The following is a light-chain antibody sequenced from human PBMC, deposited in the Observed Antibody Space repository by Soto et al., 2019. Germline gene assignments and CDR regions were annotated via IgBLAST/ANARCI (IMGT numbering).Light chain of an antibody. CDR2: AAS. CDR1: QSISWY. J-gene: IGKJ4*01. CDR3: QQSGSTPWA. V-gene: IGKV1-39*01. Sequence: DIQMTQSPSSLSASVGDRVTITCRASQSISWYLNWYQQKPGKAPKLLIHAASSLQSGVPSRFSGGGSGTDFTLAISSLQPEDFATYYCQQSGSTPWAFGGGTKVEVK.